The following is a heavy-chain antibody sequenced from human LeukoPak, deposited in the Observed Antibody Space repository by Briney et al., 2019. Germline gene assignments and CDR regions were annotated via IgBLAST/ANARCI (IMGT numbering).Heavy chain of an antibody. V-gene: IGHV3-74*01. CDR3: VVGGSPGY. CDR2: ISTDGYTT. CDR1: GLAFSAYK. Sequence: GGSPRLSCAASGLAFSAYKMHWVRQAPRKGLVWVSRISTDGYTTDYADFVQGRFTASRDNTKNTWSLEMNSLRAEDTAVYYCVVGGSPGYWGQGTLVTVSS. D-gene: IGHD2-15*01. J-gene: IGHJ4*02.